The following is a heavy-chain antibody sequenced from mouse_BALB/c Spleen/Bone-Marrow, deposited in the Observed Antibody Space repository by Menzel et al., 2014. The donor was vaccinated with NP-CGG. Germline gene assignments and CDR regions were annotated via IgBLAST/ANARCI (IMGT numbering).Heavy chain of an antibody. Sequence: EVKLVESGGGLVQPGDSLRLSCATSGFTFSDFYMEWVRQPPGKRLEWIAASRNKAKHYTTEYSACVKGRFIVSRDTSQSILYLQMNALRAEDTAIYYCARDVGYGNYFVYWGQGTLVTVSA. V-gene: IGHV7-1*02. J-gene: IGHJ3*01. CDR1: GFTFSDFY. CDR3: ARDVGYGNYFVY. D-gene: IGHD2-10*02. CDR2: SRNKAKHYTT.